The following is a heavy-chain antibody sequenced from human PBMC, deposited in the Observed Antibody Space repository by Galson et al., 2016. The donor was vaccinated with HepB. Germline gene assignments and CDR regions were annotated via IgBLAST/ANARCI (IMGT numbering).Heavy chain of an antibody. J-gene: IGHJ6*02. CDR3: ARGRGLWFGEGTPYYGMDV. Sequence: SVKVSCKASGVTLSSNAVSWVRQAPGQGLELMGGIIPILGTANYAQKIQGRVKITADESTRTAYMELSSLRSEDTAVYYCARGRGLWFGEGTPYYGMDVGGQGTTVTVSS. V-gene: IGHV1-69*13. CDR1: GVTLSSNA. CDR2: IIPILGTA. D-gene: IGHD3-10*01.